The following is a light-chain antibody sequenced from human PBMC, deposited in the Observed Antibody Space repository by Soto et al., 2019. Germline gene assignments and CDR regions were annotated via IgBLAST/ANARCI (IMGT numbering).Light chain of an antibody. Sequence: AIRMTQSPSSLSASTGDRFTITCRASQGISSYLAWYPQKPGKAPTLLIYAASTLQSGVPSRFSGSGSGTDFTLTISCLQSEDFATYYCQQYYSYPITFGQGTRLEIK. CDR2: AAS. CDR1: QGISSY. V-gene: IGKV1-8*01. J-gene: IGKJ5*01. CDR3: QQYYSYPIT.